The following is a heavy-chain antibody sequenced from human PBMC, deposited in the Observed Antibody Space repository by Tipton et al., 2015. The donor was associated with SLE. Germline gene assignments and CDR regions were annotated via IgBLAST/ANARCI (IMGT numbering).Heavy chain of an antibody. Sequence: GSLRLSCAASGFTFSNYWMHWVRQAPGKGLVWVSRIHPDGSITNYADSVKGRFTISRDNAKNTLFLQMNSLTAEDTAVYYCARVWVGTTTTWPFDYWGQGTLVTVSS. V-gene: IGHV3-74*01. CDR2: IHPDGSIT. D-gene: IGHD1-26*01. J-gene: IGHJ4*02. CDR1: GFTFSNYW. CDR3: ARVWVGTTTTWPFDY.